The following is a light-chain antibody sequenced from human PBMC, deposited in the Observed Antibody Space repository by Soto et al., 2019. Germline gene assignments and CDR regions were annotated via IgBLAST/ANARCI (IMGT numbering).Light chain of an antibody. J-gene: IGKJ1*01. Sequence: EIVMTQSPATLSVSPGERAILSCRASQSVSSDLAWYQQKPGQAPRLLIYGASTRATGIPARFSGSGSGTEFSLTISSLQSEDFAVYYCQQYNKWPPVTFGQGTKVEIK. CDR2: GAS. CDR1: QSVSSD. CDR3: QQYNKWPPVT. V-gene: IGKV3-15*01.